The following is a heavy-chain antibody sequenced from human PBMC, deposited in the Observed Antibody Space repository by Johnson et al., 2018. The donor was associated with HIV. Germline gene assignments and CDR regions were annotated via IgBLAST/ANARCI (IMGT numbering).Heavy chain of an antibody. J-gene: IGHJ3*02. CDR2: ISYDGSNK. CDR1: GFTFSSYA. V-gene: IGHV3-30-3*01. CDR3: ARDRSSGWYGMVDAFDS. D-gene: IGHD6-19*01. Sequence: QVQLVESGGGVVQPGRSLRLSCAASGFTFSSYAMHWVRQAPGKGLEWVAVISYDGSNKYYADSVKGRFTISRDNSKNTLYLQMNSLRAEGTAVYYCARDRSSGWYGMVDAFDSWGQGTMVTGSS.